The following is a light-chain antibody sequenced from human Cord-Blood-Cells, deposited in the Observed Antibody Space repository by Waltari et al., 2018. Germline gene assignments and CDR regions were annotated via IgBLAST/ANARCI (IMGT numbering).Light chain of an antibody. CDR1: QSVSSN. CDR3: QQYNNWPPWT. Sequence: EIVMTQSPATLSVSPGERATLSCRASQSVSSNLAWYQQKPVQAPSLLIYGASTRATGIPARFSGSGSGTEFTLTISSLQSEDFAVYYCQQYNNWPPWTFGQGTKVEIK. J-gene: IGKJ1*01. CDR2: GAS. V-gene: IGKV3-15*01.